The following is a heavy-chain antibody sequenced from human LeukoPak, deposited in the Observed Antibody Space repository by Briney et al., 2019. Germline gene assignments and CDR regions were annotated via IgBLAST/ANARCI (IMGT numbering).Heavy chain of an antibody. J-gene: IGHJ4*02. D-gene: IGHD3-3*01. CDR3: ARTFFNFWSGYYTYYFDY. Sequence: PSETLSLTCAVYGGSFSGYYWSWIRQPPGKGLEWIGEINHSGSTNYNPSLKSRVTISVDTSKNQFSLKLSSATAADTAVYYCARTFFNFWSGYYTYYFDYWGQGTLVTVSS. CDR2: INHSGST. V-gene: IGHV4-34*01. CDR1: GGSFSGYY.